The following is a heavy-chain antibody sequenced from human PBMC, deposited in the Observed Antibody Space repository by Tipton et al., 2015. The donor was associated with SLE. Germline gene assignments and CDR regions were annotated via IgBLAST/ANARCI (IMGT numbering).Heavy chain of an antibody. V-gene: IGHV4-39*07. J-gene: IGHJ5*02. Sequence: TLSLTCNVASGSVSINSYSWDWIRQPPGKGLEWIGSIYYTGTTTYYNSFLKSRVTMSVDTSKNQFSLRLTSVIAADTAVYYCARLHGYSYGLNWFDPWGQGTLISVSS. CDR1: SGSVSINSYS. CDR3: ARLHGYSYGLNWFDP. CDR2: IYYTGTTT. D-gene: IGHD5-18*01.